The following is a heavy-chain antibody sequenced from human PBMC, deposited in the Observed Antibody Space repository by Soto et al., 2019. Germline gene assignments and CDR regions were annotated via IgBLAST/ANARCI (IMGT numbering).Heavy chain of an antibody. CDR1: GGTFSSYA. CDR3: ARGYCSSTSCQGYYYYYGMDV. J-gene: IGHJ6*02. Sequence: SVKVSCKASGGTFSSYAISWVRQAPGQGLEWMGGIIPIFGTANYAQKFQGRVTITADESTSTAYMELSSLRSEGTAVYYCARGYCSSTSCQGYYYYYGMDVWGQGTTVTVSS. D-gene: IGHD2-2*01. CDR2: IIPIFGTA. V-gene: IGHV1-69*13.